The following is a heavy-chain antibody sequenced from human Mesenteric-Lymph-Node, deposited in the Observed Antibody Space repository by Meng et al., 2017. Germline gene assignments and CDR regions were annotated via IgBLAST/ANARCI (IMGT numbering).Heavy chain of an antibody. V-gene: IGHV7-4-1*02. Sequence: QVHLEQPGVELKKPGASVKVSCQASGYMFTAYALHWVRQAPGQGLEWMGRITTSTGKGTYAQAFTGRFVFSLDTSVSTAYLQISSLKAEDTAVYFCARGASPPYFDSWGQGTLVTVSS. CDR1: GYMFTAYA. J-gene: IGHJ4*02. CDR2: ITTSTGKG. CDR3: ARGASPPYFDS.